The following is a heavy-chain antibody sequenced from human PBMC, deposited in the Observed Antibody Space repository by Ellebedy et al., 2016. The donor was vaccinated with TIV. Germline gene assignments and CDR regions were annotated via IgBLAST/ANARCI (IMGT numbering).Heavy chain of an antibody. V-gene: IGHV3-74*01. CDR1: GFIFSGYW. CDR2: INSDGSDT. CDR3: ARQTVATSVNDAFDI. Sequence: PGGSLRLSCAASGFIFSGYWMHWVRQAPGKGLVWVSRINSDGSDTAYADSVRGRFTISRDNAKNTLYLQMNSLRAEDTAVYYCARQTVATSVNDAFDIWGLGTVVTVSS. D-gene: IGHD4-17*01. J-gene: IGHJ3*02.